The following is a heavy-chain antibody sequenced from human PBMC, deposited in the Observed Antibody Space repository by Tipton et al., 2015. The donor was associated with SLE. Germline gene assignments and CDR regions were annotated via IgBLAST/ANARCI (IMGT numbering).Heavy chain of an antibody. CDR1: GGSISSGDFY. J-gene: IGHJ4*02. CDR3: AREDCSSATCYYDY. D-gene: IGHD2-2*01. CDR2: IYDSGIT. Sequence: TLSLTCTVSGGSISSGDFYWTWIRQHTGKGLEWIGYIYDSGITYYNPSLKSRVTISADTSNNQFSLRLSSATAADTAVYYCAREDCSSATCYYDYWGQGTLVTVSS. V-gene: IGHV4-31*03.